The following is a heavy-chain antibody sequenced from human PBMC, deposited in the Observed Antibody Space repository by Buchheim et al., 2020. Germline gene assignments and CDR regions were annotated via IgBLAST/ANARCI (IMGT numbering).Heavy chain of an antibody. V-gene: IGHV3-33*01. CDR3: ARDGDIVVVPAARFDY. D-gene: IGHD2-2*01. CDR1: GFTFSSYG. J-gene: IGHJ4*02. Sequence: QVQLVESGGGVVQPGRSLRLSCAASGFTFSSYGMHWVRQAPGKGLEWMAVIWYDGSNKYYADSVKGRFTISRDNSKNTLYLQMNSLRAEDTAVYYCARDGDIVVVPAARFDYWGQGTL. CDR2: IWYDGSNK.